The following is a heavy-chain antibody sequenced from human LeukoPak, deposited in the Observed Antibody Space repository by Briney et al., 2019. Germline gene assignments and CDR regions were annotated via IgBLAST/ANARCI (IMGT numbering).Heavy chain of an antibody. CDR1: GFTVSSNY. Sequence: GGSLRLSCAASGFTVSSNYMSWVRQAPGRGLEWVSVIYTVGNTYYAESVKGRFTISRDNSKNTLYLQMNSLRAEDTAVYYCARGYSYGCFDYWGQGTLVTVSS. D-gene: IGHD5-18*01. CDR3: ARGYSYGCFDY. CDR2: IYTVGNT. J-gene: IGHJ4*02. V-gene: IGHV3-53*01.